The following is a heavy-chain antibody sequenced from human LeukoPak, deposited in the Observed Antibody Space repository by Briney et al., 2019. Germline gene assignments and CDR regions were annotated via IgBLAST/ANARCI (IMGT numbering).Heavy chain of an antibody. Sequence: GASVKVSCKASGYTFTSSGISWVRQAPGQGLEWMGRIIPILGIANYAQKFQGRVTITADKSTSTAYMELSSLRSEDTAVYYCARVEVTTEAWGQGTTVTVSS. CDR3: ARVEVTTEA. V-gene: IGHV1-69*04. J-gene: IGHJ6*02. CDR2: IIPILGIA. CDR1: GYTFTSSG. D-gene: IGHD4-17*01.